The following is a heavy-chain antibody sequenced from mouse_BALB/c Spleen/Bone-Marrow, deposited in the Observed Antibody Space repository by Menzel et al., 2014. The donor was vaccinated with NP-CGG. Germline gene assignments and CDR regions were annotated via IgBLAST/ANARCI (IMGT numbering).Heavy chain of an antibody. CDR2: INPSNGGT. CDR1: GYTFTSYY. CDR3: TRSEPFAY. V-gene: IGHV1S81*02. J-gene: IGHJ3*01. Sequence: VKLMESGAELVKPGASVKLSCKASGYTFTSYYMYWVKQRPGQGLEWIGGINPSNGGTNFNEKFKSKATLTVDKSSSTAYMQLSSLTSEGSAVYYCTRSEPFAYWGQGTLVTVSA.